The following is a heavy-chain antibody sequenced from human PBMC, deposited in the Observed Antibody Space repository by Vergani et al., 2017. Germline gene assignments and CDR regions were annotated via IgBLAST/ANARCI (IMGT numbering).Heavy chain of an antibody. Sequence: QVQLKESGPGLVKPSETLSLPCDVSGYTMTHGYYWGWTRQPPGRGLESIGTNYHSGGSYYSPSLKSQVTIPLDRSRNRLSLTLTSLTAADPARYYCVRGGGSGYRPFIVDYWGQGVMVTVSS. D-gene: IGHD5-12*01. V-gene: IGHV4-38-2*01. CDR2: NYHSGGS. CDR1: GYTMTHGYY. CDR3: VRGGGSGYRPFIVDY. J-gene: IGHJ4*02.